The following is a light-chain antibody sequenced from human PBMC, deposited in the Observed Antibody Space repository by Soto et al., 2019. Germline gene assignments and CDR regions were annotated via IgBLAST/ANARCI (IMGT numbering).Light chain of an antibody. Sequence: EIVLMQSPGTLSLSPGERATLSCRASQSVSSRYSAWYQQKPGQAPRLLIYGASTRATGIPDRFSGSGSETDFTLTISRLEPEDFAVYYCQHYGSSPRTFGQGTKVDIK. V-gene: IGKV3-20*01. CDR2: GAS. CDR3: QHYGSSPRT. CDR1: QSVSSRY. J-gene: IGKJ1*01.